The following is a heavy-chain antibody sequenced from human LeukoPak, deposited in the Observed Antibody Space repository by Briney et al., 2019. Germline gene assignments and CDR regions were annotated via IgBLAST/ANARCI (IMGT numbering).Heavy chain of an antibody. CDR3: ARDWGMAVAGTGGAD. CDR1: GYTFTGFY. CDR2: INPNSGGT. J-gene: IGHJ4*02. D-gene: IGHD6-19*01. Sequence: VASVKVSCKASGYTFTGFYMHWVRQAPGQGLEWMGWINPNSGGTNYAQKFQGRVTMTRDTSISTAYMELSRLRSDDTAVYYCARDWGMAVAGTGGADWGQGTLVTVSS. V-gene: IGHV1-2*02.